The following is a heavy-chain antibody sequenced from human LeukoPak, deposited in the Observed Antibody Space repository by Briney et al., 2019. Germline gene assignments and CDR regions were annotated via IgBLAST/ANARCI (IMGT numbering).Heavy chain of an antibody. V-gene: IGHV4-4*02. CDR1: GGSISSSNW. Sequence: PSETLSLTCAVSGGSISSSNWWSWVRQPPGKGLAWIGEIYHSGSTNYNPSLKSRVTISVDKSKNQFSLKLSSVTAADTAVYYCARGGSSSWNDAFDIWGQGTMVTVSS. J-gene: IGHJ3*02. CDR2: IYHSGST. CDR3: ARGGSSSWNDAFDI. D-gene: IGHD6-13*01.